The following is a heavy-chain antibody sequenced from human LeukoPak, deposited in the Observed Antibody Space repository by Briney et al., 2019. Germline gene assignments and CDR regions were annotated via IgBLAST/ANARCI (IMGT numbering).Heavy chain of an antibody. V-gene: IGHV4-39*07. Sequence: SETLSLTCTVSGGSISRSSYYWGWIRQPPGKGLEWIGRIYYSGSTYYNTSLKSRVTISLDTSKNQFSLKLTSMTAADTAVYYCARARHGNIYSYRPNELGHYFDYWGQGTLVTVSS. D-gene: IGHD1-26*01. J-gene: IGHJ4*02. CDR1: GGSISRSSYY. CDR2: IYYSGST. CDR3: ARARHGNIYSYRPNELGHYFDY.